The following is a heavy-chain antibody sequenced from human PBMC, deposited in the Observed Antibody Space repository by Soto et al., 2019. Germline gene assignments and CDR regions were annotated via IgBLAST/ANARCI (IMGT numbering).Heavy chain of an antibody. V-gene: IGHV3-23*01. CDR2: ISDGVDST. CDR3: GADYGGLEGFDF. CDR1: LLSFTKYA. J-gene: IGHJ3*01. Sequence: SLRLSCSSSLLSFTKYAMSLVLQSPYMWLGLFSGISDGVDSTYYAESVKGRFTISRGNFKNTLFLEMNSLRVEDTAKYYFGADYGGLEGFDFGGKGKMVTVSS. D-gene: IGHD3-10*01.